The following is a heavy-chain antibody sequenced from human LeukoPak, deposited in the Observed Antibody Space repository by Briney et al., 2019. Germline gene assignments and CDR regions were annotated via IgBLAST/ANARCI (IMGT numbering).Heavy chain of an antibody. CDR1: GFTFSDYY. V-gene: IGHV3-15*01. J-gene: IGHJ4*02. D-gene: IGHD3-3*01. CDR3: TTLGGYEGLEY. CDR2: IKNKAVGGTT. Sequence: PGGSLRLSCAASGFTFSDYYMSWIRQAPGKGLEWVGRIKNKAVGGTTDYAAPVKGRFTISRDDSKNTLYLQMNSLKTDDTGEYYCTTLGGYEGLEYWGQGTLVTVSS.